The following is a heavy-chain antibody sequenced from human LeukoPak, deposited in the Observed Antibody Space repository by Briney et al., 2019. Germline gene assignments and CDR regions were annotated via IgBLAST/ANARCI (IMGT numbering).Heavy chain of an antibody. CDR3: ARAGISYYYGSGSRGDY. V-gene: IGHV3-53*01. CDR2: IYSGGST. CDR1: GFTVSSNY. J-gene: IGHJ4*02. D-gene: IGHD3-10*01. Sequence: GGSLRLSCAASGFTVSSNYMSWVRQAPGKGLEWVSVIYSGGSTYYADSVKGRFTISRDNSKNTLYLQMNSLRAEDTAVYYCARAGISYYYGSGSRGDYWGQGTLVTVSS.